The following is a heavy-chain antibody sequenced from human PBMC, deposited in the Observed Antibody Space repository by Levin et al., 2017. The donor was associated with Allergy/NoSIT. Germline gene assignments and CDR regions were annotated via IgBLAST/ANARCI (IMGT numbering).Heavy chain of an antibody. Sequence: GESLKISCAASGFTFSSYSMNWVRQAPGKGLEWVSYISSSSSTIYYADSVKGRFTISRDNAKNSLYLQMNSLRDEDTAVYYCARRAWGGQWHEPSYYFDYWGQGTLVTVSS. V-gene: IGHV3-48*02. CDR2: ISSSSSTI. J-gene: IGHJ4*02. CDR3: ARRAWGGQWHEPSYYFDY. D-gene: IGHD6-19*01. CDR1: GFTFSSYS.